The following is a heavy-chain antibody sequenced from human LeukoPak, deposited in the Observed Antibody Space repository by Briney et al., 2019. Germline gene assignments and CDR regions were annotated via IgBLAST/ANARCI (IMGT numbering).Heavy chain of an antibody. J-gene: IGHJ4*02. Sequence: SQTLSLTCTVSGGSISSGDYYWRWIRQPPGKGPEWIGYIYYSGSTYYNPSLKSRVTISVDTSKNQFSLKLSSVTAADTAVYYCARAHGSCSGGSCETWGQGTLVTVSS. CDR3: ARAHGSCSGGSCET. CDR2: IYYSGST. V-gene: IGHV4-30-4*08. CDR1: GGSISSGDYY. D-gene: IGHD2-15*01.